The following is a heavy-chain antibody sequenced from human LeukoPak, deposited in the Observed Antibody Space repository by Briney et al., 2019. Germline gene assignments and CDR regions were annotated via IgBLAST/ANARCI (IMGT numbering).Heavy chain of an antibody. CDR2: IYPGDSDT. J-gene: IGHJ6*02. CDR1: GYIFTSYL. D-gene: IGHD2-15*01. CDR3: ARGHCSGTNCYSWYGMDV. V-gene: IGHV5-51*01. Sequence: GASLKISCKGSGYIFTSYLIGWVRQMPGKGLEWIGSIYPGDSDTRYSPSFQGQVTISADKSINTAYVQWTTLEASDTAMYYCARGHCSGTNCYSWYGMDVWGQGTTVTVSS.